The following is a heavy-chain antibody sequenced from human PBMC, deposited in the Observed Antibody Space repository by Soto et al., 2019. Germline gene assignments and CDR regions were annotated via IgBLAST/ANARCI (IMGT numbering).Heavy chain of an antibody. CDR2: IIPIFGTA. CDR1: GGTFSSYA. V-gene: IGHV1-69*13. J-gene: IGHJ4*02. Sequence: SVKVSCKASGGTFSSYAISWVRQAPGQGLEWMGGIIPIFGTANYAQKFQGRVTITADESTSTAYMELSSLRSEDTAVYYCARGGAEQAAAASEYFDYWGQGTLVTVSS. CDR3: ARGGAEQAAAASEYFDY. D-gene: IGHD6-13*01.